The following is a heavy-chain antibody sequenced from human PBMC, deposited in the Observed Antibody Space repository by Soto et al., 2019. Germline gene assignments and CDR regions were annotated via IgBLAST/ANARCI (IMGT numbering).Heavy chain of an antibody. J-gene: IGHJ6*02. D-gene: IGHD2-2*01. CDR3: AREPFVVVPAGNYYYYGMDV. CDR2: IIPIFGTA. Sequence: QVQLVQSGAEVKKPGSSVKVSCKASGGTFSSYAISWVRQAPGQGLEWMGGIIPIFGTANYAQKFQGRVTITADESTSTAYMELSSLRSEDTAVYYCAREPFVVVPAGNYYYYGMDVWGQGTTVTVSS. V-gene: IGHV1-69*01. CDR1: GGTFSSYA.